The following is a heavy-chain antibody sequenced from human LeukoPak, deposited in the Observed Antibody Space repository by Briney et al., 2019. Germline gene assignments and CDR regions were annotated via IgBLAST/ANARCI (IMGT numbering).Heavy chain of an antibody. Sequence: SETLSLTCAVYGGSFSGYYWSWIRQPPGKGLEWIGEINHSGSTNYNPSLKSRVTISVDTSKNQFSLKLSSVTAADTAVYYCARGGGVVVPAAIRYYYGMDVWGQGTTVTVPS. CDR3: ARGGGVVVPAAIRYYYGMDV. CDR2: INHSGST. J-gene: IGHJ6*02. V-gene: IGHV4-34*01. CDR1: GGSFSGYY. D-gene: IGHD2-2*01.